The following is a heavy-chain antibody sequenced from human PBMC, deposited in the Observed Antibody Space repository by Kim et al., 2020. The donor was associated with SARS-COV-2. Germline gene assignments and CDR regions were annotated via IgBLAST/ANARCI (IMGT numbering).Heavy chain of an antibody. V-gene: IGHV3-48*02. Sequence: GGSLRLSCAASGFTFSIYSMNCVRQAPGKWLEWVSYISSSSSTIYYADSVKCRFTISRDNAQNSLYLQMHSLRDEDTAVYYCARKGRTTPADVWGQGTTVTVSS. CDR2: ISSSSSTI. J-gene: IGHJ6*02. CDR3: ARKGRTTPADV. D-gene: IGHD4-17*01. CDR1: GFTFSIYS.